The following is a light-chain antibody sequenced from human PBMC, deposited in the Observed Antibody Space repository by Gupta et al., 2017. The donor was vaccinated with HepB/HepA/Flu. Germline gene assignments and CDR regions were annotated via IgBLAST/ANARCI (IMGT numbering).Light chain of an antibody. Sequence: DIVLTQPPGTLSLSPGERATLSCRASQSVSSSYLAWYQQKPGQAPRLLIYGAASRASGIPDRFSGSGSGTDVTLTISRLEPEDFAVYYCQQYGSSSFTFGPGTKVEVK. CDR2: GAA. J-gene: IGKJ3*01. CDR1: QSVSSSY. CDR3: QQYGSSSFT. V-gene: IGKV3-20*01.